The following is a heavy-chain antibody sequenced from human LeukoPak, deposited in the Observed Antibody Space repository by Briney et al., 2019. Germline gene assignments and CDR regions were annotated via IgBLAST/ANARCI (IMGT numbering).Heavy chain of an antibody. D-gene: IGHD6-13*01. CDR1: GGSISSNY. CDR2: INYSGST. CDR3: ARRIAAADSFDI. V-gene: IGHV4-59*01. Sequence: SETLSLTCTVSGGSISSNYWSWIRQPPGKGLEWIAYINYSGSTNYKSSLKSRVTISVDTSKNQFSLKLSSVTAADTAFYYCARRIAAADSFDICGQGRMVTVSS. J-gene: IGHJ3*02.